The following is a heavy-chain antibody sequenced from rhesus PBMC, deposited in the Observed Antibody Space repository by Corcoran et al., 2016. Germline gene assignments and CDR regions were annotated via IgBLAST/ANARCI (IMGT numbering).Heavy chain of an antibody. CDR2: IYVSGSST. Sequence: QLQLQESDPGLVKPSEPLSVTCAVSGGSISSSYWSWIRQAPGKGLEWIGYIYVSGSSTNYNPSLKSRVTLSVDTSKNQLSLKLSSVTAADTAVYYCASGAAAGRRFDYWGQGVLVTVSS. J-gene: IGHJ4*01. CDR3: ASGAAAGRRFDY. CDR1: GGSISSSY. V-gene: IGHV4-169*02. D-gene: IGHD6-25*01.